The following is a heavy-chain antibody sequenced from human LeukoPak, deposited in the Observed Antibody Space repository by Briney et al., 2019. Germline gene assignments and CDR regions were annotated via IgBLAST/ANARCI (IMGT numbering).Heavy chain of an antibody. CDR3: ARDYSGYLYFDY. CDR2: IYYSGSA. Sequence: SETLSLTCTVSGGSISSGGYYWSWIRQHPGKGLEWIGYIYYSGSAYYNPSLKSRVTISVDTSKNQFSLKLGSVTAADTAVYYCARDYSGYLYFDYWGQGTLVTVSS. CDR1: GGSISSGGYY. J-gene: IGHJ4*02. D-gene: IGHD3-22*01. V-gene: IGHV4-31*03.